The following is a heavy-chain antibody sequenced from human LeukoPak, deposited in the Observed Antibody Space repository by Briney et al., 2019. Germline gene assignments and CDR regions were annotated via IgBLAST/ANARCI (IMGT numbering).Heavy chain of an antibody. Sequence: PSETLSLTCTVSGGSLSSGDYYWSWIRQPPGKGLEWIGYIYYSGSTNYNPSLKSRVTISVDTSKNQFSLKLSSVTAADTAVYYCARDGRYYDSSGYFYYFDYWGQGTLVTVSS. V-gene: IGHV4-30-4*01. D-gene: IGHD3-22*01. CDR2: IYYSGST. J-gene: IGHJ4*02. CDR3: ARDGRYYDSSGYFYYFDY. CDR1: GGSLSSGDYY.